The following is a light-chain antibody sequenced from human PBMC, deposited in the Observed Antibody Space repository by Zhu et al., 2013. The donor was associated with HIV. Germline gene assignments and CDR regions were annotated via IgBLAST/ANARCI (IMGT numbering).Light chain of an antibody. V-gene: IGLV2-14*01. CDR2: EVN. J-gene: IGLJ2*01. Sequence: QSALTQPASVSASPGQSITISCTGTSSDIGGYNYVSWYQQHPGKAPKLMIYEVNNRPSGVSNRFSGSKSGNTASLTISGLLAEDEADYYCSSYTSSGTLVVFGGGTQLTVL. CDR3: SSYTSSGTLVV. CDR1: SSDIGGYNY.